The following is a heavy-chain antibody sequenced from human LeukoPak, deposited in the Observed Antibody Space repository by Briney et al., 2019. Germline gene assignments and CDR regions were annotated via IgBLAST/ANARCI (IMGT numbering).Heavy chain of an antibody. J-gene: IGHJ4*02. CDR2: IYYTGST. V-gene: IGHV4-59*08. CDR3: ARSPSRDGYNNLILFEN. CDR1: GASISSHH. D-gene: IGHD5-24*01. Sequence: SETLSLTCTVSGASISSHHWTWIRQPPGKGLEWIGYIYYTGSTNYSPSLKSRVTISVDTSKNQFSLMLTFVTAADTAVYYCARSPSRDGYNNLILFENWGQGTLVTVSS.